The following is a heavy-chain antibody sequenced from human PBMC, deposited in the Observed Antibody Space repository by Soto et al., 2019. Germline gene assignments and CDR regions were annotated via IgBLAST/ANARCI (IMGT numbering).Heavy chain of an antibody. D-gene: IGHD2-21*01. J-gene: IGHJ4*02. V-gene: IGHV1-3*04. CDR1: GYTFTSYA. Sequence: ASVKVSCKASGYTFTSYAMHWVRQAPGHRLEWMGWINTGNGDTKFSQKFRGRVTLTRDTSADTANMELSSLTSEDTAVYYRARSEFPPEGNGLDFWGQGTLVTVSS. CDR2: INTGNGDT. CDR3: ARSEFPPEGNGLDF.